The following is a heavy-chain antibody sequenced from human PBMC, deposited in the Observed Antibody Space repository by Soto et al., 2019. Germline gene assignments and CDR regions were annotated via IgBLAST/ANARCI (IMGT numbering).Heavy chain of an antibody. J-gene: IGHJ3*01. CDR3: VRRLDVGSNSF. Sequence: QITLEKSGPALVKPTQTLTPTCSFSGFSLSTSGLVVECIHQPPVKALEWLALVYSNDDNRYSPSVKNRVTLTKSTSRNRVVLTMTNVPPVDTATYYCVRRLDVGSNSFWGQGTMVTVSS. V-gene: IGHV2-5*01. CDR2: VYSNDDN. D-gene: IGHD2-2*01. CDR1: GFSLSTSGLV.